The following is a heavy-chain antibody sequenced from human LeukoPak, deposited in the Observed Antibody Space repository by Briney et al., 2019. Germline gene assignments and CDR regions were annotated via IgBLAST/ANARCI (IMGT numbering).Heavy chain of an antibody. V-gene: IGHV3-23*01. J-gene: IGHJ4*02. D-gene: IGHD3-22*01. CDR1: GFTFTSYA. Sequence: GGSLRLSCAASGFTFTSYAMSWVRQAPGKGLEWVSTISGRGGSTYYADSVKGRFSISRDTSKNTLYLQMNSLSAEDTAVYYCAKGHYDDSSGQYFDCWGQGTPVTVSS. CDR3: AKGHYDDSSGQYFDC. CDR2: ISGRGGST.